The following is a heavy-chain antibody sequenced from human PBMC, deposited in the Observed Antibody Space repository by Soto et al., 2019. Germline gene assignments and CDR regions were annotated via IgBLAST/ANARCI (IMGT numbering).Heavy chain of an antibody. D-gene: IGHD4-17*01. CDR2: ISYDGSNK. CDR1: GFTLSSYG. Sequence: GGPLRLSCSASGFTLSSYGMHWVRQAPGKGLEWVAVISYDGSNKYYADSVKGRFTISRDNSKNTLYLQMNSLRAEDTAVYYCAKEDYPAYGDYHAFGVNFDYWGQGTLVTVSS. J-gene: IGHJ4*02. V-gene: IGHV3-30*18. CDR3: AKEDYPAYGDYHAFGVNFDY.